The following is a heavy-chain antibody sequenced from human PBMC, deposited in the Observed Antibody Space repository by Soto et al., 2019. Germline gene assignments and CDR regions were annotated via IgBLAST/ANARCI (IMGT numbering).Heavy chain of an antibody. CDR2: ISAYNGNT. J-gene: IGHJ4*02. D-gene: IGHD3-22*01. CDR1: GYTFTSYG. CDR3: ARKRYYYDSSGDFDY. Sequence: ASVKVSCKASGYTFTSYGISWVRQAPGQGLEWMGWISAYNGNTNYAQKLQGRVTMTTDTSTSTAYMELRSLRSDDTAVYYCARKRYYYDSSGDFDYWGQGTLVTVSS. V-gene: IGHV1-18*01.